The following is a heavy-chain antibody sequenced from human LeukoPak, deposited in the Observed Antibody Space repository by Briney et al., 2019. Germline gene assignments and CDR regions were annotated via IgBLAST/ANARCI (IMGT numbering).Heavy chain of an antibody. CDR1: GFTFSSYT. J-gene: IGHJ4*02. Sequence: GGSLRLSCAASGFTFSSYTMHWVRQAPGKGLEWVSYISSSSSTIYYADSVKGRFTISRDNAKNSLYLQMNSLRAEDTAVYYCARDYYFDYWGQGTLVTVSS. V-gene: IGHV3-48*01. CDR3: ARDYYFDY. CDR2: ISSSSSTI.